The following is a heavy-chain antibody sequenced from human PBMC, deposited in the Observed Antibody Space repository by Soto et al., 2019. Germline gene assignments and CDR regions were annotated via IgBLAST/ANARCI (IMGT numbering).Heavy chain of an antibody. V-gene: IGHV4-59*01. CDR3: ARRLAVAGLTNWFDP. J-gene: IGHJ5*02. CDR2: IYYSGST. CDR1: GGSISSYY. D-gene: IGHD6-19*01. Sequence: QVQLQESGPGLVKSSETLSLTCTVSGGSISSYYWSWIRQPPGKGLEWIGYIYYSGSTNYNPSLKSRVTISVDTSKNQFSLKLSSVTAADTAVYYCARRLAVAGLTNWFDPWGQGTLVTVSS.